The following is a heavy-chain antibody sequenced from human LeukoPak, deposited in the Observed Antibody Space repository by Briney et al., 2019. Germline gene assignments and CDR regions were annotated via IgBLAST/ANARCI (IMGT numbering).Heavy chain of an antibody. CDR3: AKEGNDSSGYYWGYYYGMDV. CDR1: GFTFSSYA. CDR2: ISGSGGST. V-gene: IGHV3-23*01. D-gene: IGHD3-22*01. J-gene: IGHJ6*02. Sequence: GGSLRLSCAASGFTFSSYAMSWVRQAPGKGLEWVSAISGSGGSTYYADSVKGRFTISRDNSKNTLYLQMNSLRAEDTAVYYCAKEGNDSSGYYWGYYYGMDVWGQGTTVTVSS.